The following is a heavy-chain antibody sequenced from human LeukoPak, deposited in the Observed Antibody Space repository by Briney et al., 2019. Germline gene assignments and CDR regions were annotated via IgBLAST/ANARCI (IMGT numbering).Heavy chain of an antibody. CDR3: ARRDGYYYGSGGYYFDY. CDR2: IYPGDSDT. J-gene: IGHJ4*02. Sequence: GESLKISCKGSGYSFSNYWIGWVRQMPGKGLEWMGIIYPGDSDTRYSPALQGQVTIPADKSISTAYLQWNSLKASDTAMYYCARRDGYYYGSGGYYFDYWGQGTLVTVSS. CDR1: GYSFSNYW. D-gene: IGHD3-10*01. V-gene: IGHV5-51*01.